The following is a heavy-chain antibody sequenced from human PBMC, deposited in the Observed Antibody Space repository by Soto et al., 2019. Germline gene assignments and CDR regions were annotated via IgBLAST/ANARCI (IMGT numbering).Heavy chain of an antibody. Sequence: ASVKVSCKASGGTFSSYAISWVRQAPGQGLEWMGGIIPIFGTANYAQKFQGRVTITADESTSTAYMELSSLRSEDTAVYYCARNQGYCSGGSCPPETYDYWRQGTLVTVSS. CDR3: ARNQGYCSGGSCPPETYDY. J-gene: IGHJ4*02. V-gene: IGHV1-69*13. D-gene: IGHD2-15*01. CDR1: GGTFSSYA. CDR2: IIPIFGTA.